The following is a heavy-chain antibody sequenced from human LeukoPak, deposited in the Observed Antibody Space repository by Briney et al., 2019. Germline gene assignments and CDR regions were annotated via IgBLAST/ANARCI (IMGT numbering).Heavy chain of an antibody. D-gene: IGHD6-19*01. J-gene: IGHJ3*02. V-gene: IGHV3-21*01. CDR1: GFTFRSYS. CDR3: ARSSGYAGGLAFDI. Sequence: KTGGSLRLSCAASGFTFRSYSMNWVRQAPGKGLEWVSSISSSSSYIYYADSVKGRFTISRDNAKNSLYLQMNSLRAEDTAVYYCARSSGYAGGLAFDIWGQGTMVTVSS. CDR2: ISSSSSYI.